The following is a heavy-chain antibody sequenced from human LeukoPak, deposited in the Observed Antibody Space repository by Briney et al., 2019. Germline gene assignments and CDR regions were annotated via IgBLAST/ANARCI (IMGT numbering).Heavy chain of an antibody. CDR1: GGSISSGSYY. CDR2: IYTSGST. J-gene: IGHJ4*02. V-gene: IGHV4-61*02. Sequence: SQTLSLTCTVSGGSISSGSYYWSWIRQPAGKGLEWIGRIYTSGSTNYNPSLKSRVTISVDTSKNQFSLKLSSVTAADTAVYYCARGYYDSSGYYYGVNLWGQGTLVTVSS. CDR3: ARGYYDSSGYYYGVNL. D-gene: IGHD3-22*01.